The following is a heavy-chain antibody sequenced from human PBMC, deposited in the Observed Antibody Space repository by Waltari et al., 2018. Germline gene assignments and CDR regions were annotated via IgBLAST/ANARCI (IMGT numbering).Heavy chain of an antibody. CDR3: ATPLVPTGDYEIYYYNGFDV. CDR2: FDSEDGET. Sequence: QVQLVQSGAEVKTPGASVKVSCKVSGNTLYELSMHWVRQAPGQGLEWMGSFDSEDGETIYAQKFQGRVTMTQDTSSDTAYMEMRSLRSDDTAVYYCATPLVPTGDYEIYYYNGFDVWGQGTTVTVSS. CDR1: GNTLYELS. V-gene: IGHV1-24*01. D-gene: IGHD4-17*01. J-gene: IGHJ6*02.